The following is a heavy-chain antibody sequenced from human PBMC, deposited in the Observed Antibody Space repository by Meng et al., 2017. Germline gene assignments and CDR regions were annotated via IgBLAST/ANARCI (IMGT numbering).Heavy chain of an antibody. J-gene: IGHJ4*02. CDR3: ARVYQGYSSGWNYYDY. CDR1: GYTFTGYY. Sequence: ASVKVSCKASGYTFTGYYMHWVRQAPGQGLEWMGRINPNSGGTNYAQKFQGRVTMTRDTSISTAYMELSRLRSDDTAVYYCARVYQGYSSGWNYYDYCGQAILV. V-gene: IGHV1-2*06. CDR2: INPNSGGT. D-gene: IGHD6-19*01.